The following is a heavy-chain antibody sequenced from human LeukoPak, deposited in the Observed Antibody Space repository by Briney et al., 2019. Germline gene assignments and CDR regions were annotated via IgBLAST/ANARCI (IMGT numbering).Heavy chain of an antibody. D-gene: IGHD3-3*01. Sequence: GGSLRLSCAASGLTFSSYWMSWVRQAPGKGLEWVANIKQDGSEKYYVDSVKGRFTISRDNAKNSLYLQMNSLRAEDTAVYYCAGNFGVGPFDYWGQGTLVTVSS. CDR2: IKQDGSEK. CDR1: GLTFSSYW. V-gene: IGHV3-7*01. CDR3: AGNFGVGPFDY. J-gene: IGHJ4*02.